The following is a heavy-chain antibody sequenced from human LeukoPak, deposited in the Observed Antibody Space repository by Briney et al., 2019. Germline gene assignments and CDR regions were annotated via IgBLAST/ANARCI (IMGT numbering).Heavy chain of an antibody. V-gene: IGHV4-4*09. Sequence: PSETLSPTCTVSGGSISSYYWSWIRQPPGKGLEWIGYIYISGSTNYNPSLKSRVTISVDTSKNQFSLKLSSVTAADTAVYYCARYVTGTTFVSWFDPWGQGTLVTVSS. D-gene: IGHD1-20*01. J-gene: IGHJ5*02. CDR3: ARYVTGTTFVSWFDP. CDR1: GGSISSYY. CDR2: IYISGST.